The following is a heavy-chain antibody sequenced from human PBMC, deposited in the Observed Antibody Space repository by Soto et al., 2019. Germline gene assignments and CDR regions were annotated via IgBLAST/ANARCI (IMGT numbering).Heavy chain of an antibody. V-gene: IGHV3-53*01. CDR2: IYSGGTT. CDR1: GFTVSNNC. D-gene: IGHD3-3*02. CDR3: ARNSEHFDY. Sequence: PGGSLRLSCAASGFTVSNNCMSWVRQAPGKGLEWVSIIYSGGTTHYADSVRGRFTISRDNAENSVYLQMNSLRAEETALYYCARNSEHFDYWGQGIMVTVSS. J-gene: IGHJ4*02.